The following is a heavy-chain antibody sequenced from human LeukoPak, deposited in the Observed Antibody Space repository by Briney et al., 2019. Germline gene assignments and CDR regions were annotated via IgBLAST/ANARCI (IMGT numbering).Heavy chain of an antibody. CDR3: AREPSGNSYRGDFDY. V-gene: IGHV3-66*01. J-gene: IGHJ4*02. Sequence: GGSLRLSGAASGFTFSSNNMNGVGQAQGKGLKGGSIIYAGGNQFYADSVKGRFTISRDTSSNTLYLEMNSLRAEDTAFYYCAREPSGNSYRGDFDYWGQGTLVSVSS. CDR2: IYAGGNQ. CDR1: GFTFSSNN. D-gene: IGHD3-10*01.